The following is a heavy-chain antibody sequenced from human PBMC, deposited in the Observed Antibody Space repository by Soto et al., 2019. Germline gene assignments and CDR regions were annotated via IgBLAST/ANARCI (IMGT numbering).Heavy chain of an antibody. D-gene: IGHD6-13*01. J-gene: IGHJ6*01. CDR3: ARGSFSSSWYFGV. CDR2: IIPISGTP. V-gene: IGHV1-69*13. CDR1: GGTFSSYT. Sequence: GASVKVSCKASGGTFSSYTISWVRQAPGQGLEWMGEIIPISGTPYYAQKFQGRVTITADESTSTAYMDLSSLRSEDTAVYYCARGSFSSSWYFGVWGPGTSVTVSS.